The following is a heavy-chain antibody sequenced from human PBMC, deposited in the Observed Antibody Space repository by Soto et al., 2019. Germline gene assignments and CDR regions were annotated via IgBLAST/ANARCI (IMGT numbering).Heavy chain of an antibody. J-gene: IGHJ3*02. CDR1: GLTFSSYW. Sequence: GGSLRLSCAASGLTFSSYWMSWVRQAPGKGLEWVANIKQDGSVIQYVDSVKGRFSISRDNAKNSLYLHMNSLRVEDTAVYYCSSGDVFNIWGQGTMVTVSS. CDR2: IKQDGSVI. V-gene: IGHV3-7*01. CDR3: SSGDVFNI.